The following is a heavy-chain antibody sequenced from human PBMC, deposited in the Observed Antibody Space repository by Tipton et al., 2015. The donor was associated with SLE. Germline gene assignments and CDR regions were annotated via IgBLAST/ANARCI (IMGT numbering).Heavy chain of an antibody. Sequence: QLVQSGAEVKKPGESLKISCAASGFTFSSYAMSWVRQAPGKGLEWVSAISGSGGSTHYADSVKGRFTISRDNSKNTLYLQMNSLRAEDTAVYYCAKDPRNDYWGQGTLVTVSS. CDR2: ISGSGGST. CDR3: AKDPRNDY. CDR1: GFTFSSYA. V-gene: IGHV3-23*04. J-gene: IGHJ4*02.